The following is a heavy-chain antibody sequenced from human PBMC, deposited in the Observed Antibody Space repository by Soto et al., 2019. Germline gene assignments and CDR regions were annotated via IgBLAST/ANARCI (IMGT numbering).Heavy chain of an antibody. Sequence: QVQLQESGPGLVKPSETLSLTCTVSGVSVNSGSFYWAWIRQPPGKRLEWIGFGSYSGTTNYKPSLKSRVTISVDTSRSHISLKVTSLTAADTAVYYCARGATVTQYDYWGQGTLVTVSS. CDR3: ARGATVTQYDY. CDR2: GSYSGTT. V-gene: IGHV4-61*03. J-gene: IGHJ4*02. CDR1: GVSVNSGSFY. D-gene: IGHD4-17*01.